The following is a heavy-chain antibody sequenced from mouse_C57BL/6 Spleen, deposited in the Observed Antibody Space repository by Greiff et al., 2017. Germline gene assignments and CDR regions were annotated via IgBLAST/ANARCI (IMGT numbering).Heavy chain of an antibody. J-gene: IGHJ2*01. D-gene: IGHD1-1*01. CDR1: GYSFTDYN. Sequence: LEESGPELVKPGASVKISCKASGYSFTDYNMNWVKQSNGKSLEWIGVINPNYGTTSYNQKFKGKATLTVDQSSSTAYMQLNSLTSEDSAVYYCASITTIVATDHFDYWGQGTTLTVSS. CDR3: ASITTIVATDHFDY. CDR2: INPNYGTT. V-gene: IGHV1-39*01.